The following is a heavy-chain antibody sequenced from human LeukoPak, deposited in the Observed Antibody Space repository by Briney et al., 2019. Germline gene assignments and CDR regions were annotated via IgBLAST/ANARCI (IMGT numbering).Heavy chain of an antibody. CDR3: ARVPNVDSESWFDP. CDR1: GFPFIEYS. Sequence: GGSLRLSCTASGFPFIEYSMNWVRQVPGKGLEWIAYIGIDSGNTKYADSVRGRFTISADKTKNSLYLQMNSLRVDDTAVYYCARVPNVDSESWFDPWGQGTLVTVSS. D-gene: IGHD5-12*01. CDR2: IGIDSGNT. J-gene: IGHJ5*02. V-gene: IGHV3-48*01.